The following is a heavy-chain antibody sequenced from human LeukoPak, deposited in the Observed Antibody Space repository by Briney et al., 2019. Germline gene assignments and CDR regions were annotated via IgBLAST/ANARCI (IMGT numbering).Heavy chain of an antibody. Sequence: SETLSLTCTVSGGSISSGSYYWSWIRQPAGKGLEWIGRIYTSGSTNYNPSLKSRVTISVDTSKNQFSLKLSSVTAADTAVYYCARAMTLRFLEWLLWGQGTLVTVSS. D-gene: IGHD3-3*01. CDR1: GGSISSGSYY. V-gene: IGHV4-61*02. CDR2: IYTSGST. J-gene: IGHJ4*02. CDR3: ARAMTLRFLEWLL.